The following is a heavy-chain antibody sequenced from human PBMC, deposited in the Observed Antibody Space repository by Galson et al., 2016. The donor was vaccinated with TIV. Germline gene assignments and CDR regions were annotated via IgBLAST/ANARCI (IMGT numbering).Heavy chain of an antibody. J-gene: IGHJ4*02. CDR3: ARDIPCGGSCYFFDD. D-gene: IGHD2-15*01. CDR1: GYIFIDYF. CDR2: ILPISATA. Sequence: SVKVSCKASGYIFIDYFIHWVRQAPGQGLEWMGGILPISATANYAQKFQGRVSITTDESTSTVYMELSSLRSEDTAVYFCARDIPCGGSCYFFDDWGQGTLVTVSS. V-gene: IGHV1-69*05.